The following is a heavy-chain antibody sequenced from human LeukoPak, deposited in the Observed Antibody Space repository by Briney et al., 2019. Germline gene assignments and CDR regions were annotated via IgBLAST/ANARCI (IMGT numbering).Heavy chain of an antibody. V-gene: IGHV3-7*01. CDR2: MNHDGSEK. J-gene: IGHJ4*02. CDR3: ARDQLYCGGPTRYRTGDDS. Sequence: PGGSLRLSCAASGFTFSSYWMNWVRQAPGKGLEWVANMNHDGSEKYYIDSVKGRFTISRDNAKNSLYLQMNSLRAEDTAVYYCARDQLYCGGPTRYRTGDDSWGQGTLVTVSS. CDR1: GFTFSSYW. D-gene: IGHD2-21*01.